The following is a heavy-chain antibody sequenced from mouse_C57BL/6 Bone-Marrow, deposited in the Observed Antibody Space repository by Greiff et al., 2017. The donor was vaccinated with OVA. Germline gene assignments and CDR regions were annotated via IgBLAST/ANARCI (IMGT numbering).Heavy chain of an antibody. D-gene: IGHD2-12*01. J-gene: IGHJ1*03. CDR1: GYTFTDYE. Sequence: LQESGAELVRPGASVTLSCKASGYTFTDYEMHWVKQTPVHGLEWIGAIDPETGGTAYNQKFKGKAILTADKSSSTAYMELRSLTSEDSAVYYCTRDYYKGWYFDVWGTGTTVTVSS. CDR2: IDPETGGT. V-gene: IGHV1-15*01. CDR3: TRDYYKGWYFDV.